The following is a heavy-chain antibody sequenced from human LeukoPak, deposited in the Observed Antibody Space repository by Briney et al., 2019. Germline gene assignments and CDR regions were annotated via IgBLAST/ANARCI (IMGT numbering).Heavy chain of an antibody. D-gene: IGHD3-10*02. CDR2: IKEDGSEA. CDR1: GFTFSNYW. J-gene: IGHJ4*02. V-gene: IGHV3-7*03. CDR3: ARDPYVSNFDY. Sequence: PGGSLRLSCAASGFTFSNYWMSWVRQAPGKGPEWMGNIKEDGSEAYYVDSVKGRFTISRDNAQNSLYLHMHSLRVEDTAVYYRARDPYVSNFDYWGQGTLVTVSS.